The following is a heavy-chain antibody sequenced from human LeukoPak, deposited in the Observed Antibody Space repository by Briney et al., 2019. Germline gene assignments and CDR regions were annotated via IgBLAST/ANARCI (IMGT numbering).Heavy chain of an antibody. D-gene: IGHD2-2*01. Sequence: GGSLRLSCAASGFTFSSYSMNWVRQAPGKGLEWVSSISSSSSYIYYADSVKGRFTISRDNAKNSLYLQMNSLRAEDTAVYYCAREDCSSTSCYAVFDAFDSCGQGTMVTVSS. CDR1: GFTFSSYS. CDR2: ISSSSSYI. J-gene: IGHJ3*02. V-gene: IGHV3-21*01. CDR3: AREDCSSTSCYAVFDAFDS.